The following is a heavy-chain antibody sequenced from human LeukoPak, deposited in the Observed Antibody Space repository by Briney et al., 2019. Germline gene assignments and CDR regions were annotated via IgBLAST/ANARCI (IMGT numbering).Heavy chain of an antibody. J-gene: IGHJ4*02. Sequence: TLSLTCAVSGGSISSGGYSWSWIRQPPGKGLEWIGYIYHSGSTYYNPSLKSRVTISVDRSKNQFSLKLSSVTAADTAVYYCARGKSLTYYFAYWGQGTLVTVSS. CDR2: IYHSGST. V-gene: IGHV4-30-2*01. CDR3: ARGKSLTYYFAY. CDR1: GGSISSGGYS. D-gene: IGHD3-16*01.